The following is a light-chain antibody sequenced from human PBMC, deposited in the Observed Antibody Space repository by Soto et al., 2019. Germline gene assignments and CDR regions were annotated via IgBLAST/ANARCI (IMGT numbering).Light chain of an antibody. V-gene: IGKV1-39*01. J-gene: IGKJ1*01. Sequence: IQMTQSPSSLSASVGDSVTITCRASQSIRTFLNWYQQQAGKAPNLLIYGSSTLQSGVPSRFSGSGSGTEFTLTISSLQPEDFATYYCQQSYSTCTFGHGTKVEIK. CDR3: QQSYSTCT. CDR1: QSIRTF. CDR2: GSS.